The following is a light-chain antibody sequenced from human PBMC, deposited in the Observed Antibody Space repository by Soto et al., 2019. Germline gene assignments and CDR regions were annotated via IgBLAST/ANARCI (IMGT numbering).Light chain of an antibody. CDR3: QHYKSASPWT. CDR2: GPS. J-gene: IGKJ1*01. V-gene: IGKV3-20*01. CDR1: QGRGRSN. Sequence: ETVLTQSPGTLSVSQGDRATLSCRASQGRGRSNVAWYQQKPGQAPRLLVYGPSTRAAGIPDRFSGNGSGTDFTLSISSLQPEDFATYFCQHYKSASPWTFGQGTKVEIK.